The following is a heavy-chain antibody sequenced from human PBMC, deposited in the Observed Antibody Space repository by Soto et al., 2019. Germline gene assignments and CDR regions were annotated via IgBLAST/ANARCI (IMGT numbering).Heavy chain of an antibody. CDR1: GYTFTSYG. Sequence: ASVKVSCKASGYTFTSYGSSWVRQAPGQGLEWMGWISAYNGNTNYAQKFQGGVTMTRNTSISTAYMELSSLRSEDTAVYYCARGLFSAAAIYNYWGQGTLVTVSS. D-gene: IGHD2-2*01. CDR3: ARGLFSAAAIYNY. CDR2: ISAYNGNT. J-gene: IGHJ4*02. V-gene: IGHV1-18*01.